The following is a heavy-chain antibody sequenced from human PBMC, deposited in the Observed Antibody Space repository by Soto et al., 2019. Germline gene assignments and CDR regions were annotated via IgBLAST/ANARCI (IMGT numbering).Heavy chain of an antibody. CDR1: GFTFSSYS. Sequence: GGSLRLSCAASGFTFSSYSMNWVRQAPGKGLEWVSYISSSSSTIYYADSVKGRFTISRDNAKNSLYLQMNSLRAEDTAVYYCARDRGEKYSSSWEFDPWGQGTLVTVSS. J-gene: IGHJ5*02. CDR3: ARDRGEKYSSSWEFDP. V-gene: IGHV3-48*01. D-gene: IGHD6-6*01. CDR2: ISSSSSTI.